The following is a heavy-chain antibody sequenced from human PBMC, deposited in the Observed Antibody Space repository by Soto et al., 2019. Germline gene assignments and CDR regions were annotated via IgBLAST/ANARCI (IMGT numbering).Heavy chain of an antibody. V-gene: IGHV1-2*06. CDR3: ARGVVVAPSYFQH. D-gene: IGHD2-15*01. J-gene: IGHJ1*01. CDR1: GYTFTAYY. Sequence: ASVKVSCKASGYTFTAYYMHWVRQAPGQGLEWMGRINPKNGDTNYVQKFQGRVTMTRDTSISTAYMELSSLTSGDTAVYYCARGVVVAPSYFQHWGQGTLVTVS. CDR2: INPKNGDT.